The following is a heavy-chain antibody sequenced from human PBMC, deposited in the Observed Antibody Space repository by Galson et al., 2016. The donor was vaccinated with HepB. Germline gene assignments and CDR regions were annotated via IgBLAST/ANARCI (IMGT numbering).Heavy chain of an antibody. CDR2: ISYDGNYK. J-gene: IGHJ4*02. CDR1: GFAFSDYA. CDR3: AKDSSGLGPTGTCFDS. D-gene: IGHD6-13*01. Sequence: SLRLSCAVSGFAFSDYAMHWIRQAPGKGLEWVAGISYDGNYKDYADSAKGRITISRDNSKNTVFLEMNSLRGEDKAVYYCAKDSSGLGPTGTCFDSWGQGTLVTVSS. V-gene: IGHV3-30*18.